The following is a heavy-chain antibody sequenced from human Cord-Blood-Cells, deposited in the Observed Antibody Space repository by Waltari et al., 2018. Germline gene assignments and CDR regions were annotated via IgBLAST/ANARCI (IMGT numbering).Heavy chain of an antibody. Sequence: QVQLVQSGAEVKKPGASVKVSCKASGYPFTGYYLHGVRQAHGQGLEWMGWINPNSGGTNYAQKFQGRVTMTRDTSISTAYMELSRLRSDDTAVYYCARDRGGKFQKSHRRSNWFDPWGQGTLVTVSS. J-gene: IGHJ5*02. CDR1: GYPFTGYY. D-gene: IGHD3-10*01. CDR3: ARDRGGKFQKSHRRSNWFDP. CDR2: INPNSGGT. V-gene: IGHV1-2*02.